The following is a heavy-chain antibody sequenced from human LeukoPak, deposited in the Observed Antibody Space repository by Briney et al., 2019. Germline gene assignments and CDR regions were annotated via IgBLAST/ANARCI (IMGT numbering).Heavy chain of an antibody. CDR1: GYTFTSYA. CDR3: ARSLVGAIEAGFDP. J-gene: IGHJ5*02. D-gene: IGHD1-26*01. Sequence: ASVKVSCKASGYTFTSYAMNWVRQAPGQGLEWMGWINTNTGNPTYAQGFTGRFVFSLDTSVSTAYLQISSLKAEDTAVYYCARSLVGAIEAGFDPWGQGTLVTVSS. CDR2: INTNTGNP. V-gene: IGHV7-4-1*02.